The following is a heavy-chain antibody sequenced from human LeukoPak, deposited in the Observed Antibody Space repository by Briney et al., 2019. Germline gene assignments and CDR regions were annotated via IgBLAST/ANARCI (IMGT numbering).Heavy chain of an antibody. CDR1: GYTFTGYY. D-gene: IGHD2-2*01. V-gene: IGHV1-2*02. J-gene: IGHJ4*02. CDR2: IHPNSGGT. CDR3: GRKSASRKTSEFDY. Sequence: ASVKVSCKASGYTFTGYYMHWVRQAPGQGLEWMGWIHPNSGGTNYAQKFQGRVTMTRDTSISTAYMELSRLTFDDTAVYYCGRKSASRKTSEFDYWGQGTLVTVSS.